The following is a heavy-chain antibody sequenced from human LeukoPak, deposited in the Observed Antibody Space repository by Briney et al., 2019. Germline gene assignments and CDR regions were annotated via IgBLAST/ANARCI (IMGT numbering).Heavy chain of an antibody. CDR3: ASIIRYYYDSSGFPSG. V-gene: IGHV3-48*04. Sequence: PGGSLRLSCAASGFTFSSYSMNWVRQAPGKGLKWVSYISSRSATIYYADSVKGRFTISRDNAKNSLYLQMNSLRAEDTAVYYCASIIRYYYDSSGFPSGWGQGTLVTVSS. D-gene: IGHD3-22*01. J-gene: IGHJ4*02. CDR2: ISSRSATI. CDR1: GFTFSSYS.